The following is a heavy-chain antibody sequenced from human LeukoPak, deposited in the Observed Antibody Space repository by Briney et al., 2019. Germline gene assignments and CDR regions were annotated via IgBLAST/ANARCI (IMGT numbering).Heavy chain of an antibody. CDR2: IYCSGST. CDR3: ARVAGATDAFDI. Sequence: PSETLSLTCTVSGGSISSGDYCWSWIRQPPGKGLEWIGYIYCSGSTYYNPSLKSRVTISVDTSKNQFSLKLSSVTAADTAVYYCARVAGATDAFDIWGQGTMVTVSS. J-gene: IGHJ3*02. V-gene: IGHV4-30-4*01. CDR1: GGSISSGDYC. D-gene: IGHD1-26*01.